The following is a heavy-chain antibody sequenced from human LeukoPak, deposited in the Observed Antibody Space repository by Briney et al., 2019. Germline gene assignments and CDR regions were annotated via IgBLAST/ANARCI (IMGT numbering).Heavy chain of an antibody. Sequence: PGGSLRLSCAASGFTFSSNYMSWVRQAPGKGLEWVSVIYSGGSTYYADSVKGRFTISRDNSKNTLYLQMNSLRAEDTAVYYCASTHCSSTSCYVHLDYWGQGTLVTVSS. CDR2: IYSGGST. V-gene: IGHV3-53*01. D-gene: IGHD2-2*01. CDR1: GFTFSSNY. J-gene: IGHJ4*02. CDR3: ASTHCSSTSCYVHLDY.